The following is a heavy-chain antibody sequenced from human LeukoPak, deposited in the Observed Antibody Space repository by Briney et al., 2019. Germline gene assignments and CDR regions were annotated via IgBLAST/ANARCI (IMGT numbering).Heavy chain of an antibody. D-gene: IGHD2-2*01. CDR1: GGSISSYY. CDR2: IYTSGST. J-gene: IGHJ6*02. CDR3: ARSNYNIVVVPAAIPDYYYGMDV. Sequence: SSETLSLTCTVSGGSISSYYWSWIRQPAGKGLEWIGRIYTSGSTNYNPSLKSRVTMSVDTSKNQFSLKLSSVTAADTAVYYCARSNYNIVVVPAAIPDYYYGMDVWGQGTTVTVSS. V-gene: IGHV4-4*07.